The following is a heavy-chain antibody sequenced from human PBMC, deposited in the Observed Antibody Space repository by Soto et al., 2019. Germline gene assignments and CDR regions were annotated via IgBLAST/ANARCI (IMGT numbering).Heavy chain of an antibody. CDR3: ARVIGGWYYFDY. Sequence: QVQLVQSGAEVKKPGASVKVSCKASGYTFTSYAMHWVRQAPGQRREWMGWINAGNGKTKYSQKFQGRVTITRDTSASTGYMELSSVRSEDTAVYYCARVIGGWYYFDYWGKGTLVTVSS. CDR2: INAGNGKT. D-gene: IGHD6-19*01. CDR1: GYTFTSYA. J-gene: IGHJ4*02. V-gene: IGHV1-3*01.